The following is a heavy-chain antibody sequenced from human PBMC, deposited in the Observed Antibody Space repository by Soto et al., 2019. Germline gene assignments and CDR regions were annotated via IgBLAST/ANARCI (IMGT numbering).Heavy chain of an antibody. J-gene: IGHJ6*02. Sequence: PGESLKISCAASGFTFSSYSMNWVRQAPGKGLEWVSSISSSSSYIYYADSVKGRFTISRDNAKNSLYLQMNSLRAEDTAVYYCARDGDIVVVPAAENYYYYGMDVWGQGTTVTVSS. CDR1: GFTFSSYS. CDR3: ARDGDIVVVPAAENYYYYGMDV. V-gene: IGHV3-21*01. CDR2: ISSSSSYI. D-gene: IGHD2-2*01.